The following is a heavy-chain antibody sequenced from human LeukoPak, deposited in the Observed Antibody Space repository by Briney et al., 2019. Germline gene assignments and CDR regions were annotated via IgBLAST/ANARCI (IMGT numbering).Heavy chain of an antibody. CDR2: ISYDGSNK. V-gene: IGHV3-30*01. Sequence: PGGSLRLSCAASGFTFSSYAMHWVRQAPGKGLEWVAVISYDGSNKYYADSVKGRFTISRDNSKNTLYLQMNSLGAEDTAVYYCARDAGYVDTAIDYWGQGTLVTASS. J-gene: IGHJ4*02. D-gene: IGHD5-18*01. CDR3: ARDAGYVDTAIDY. CDR1: GFTFSSYA.